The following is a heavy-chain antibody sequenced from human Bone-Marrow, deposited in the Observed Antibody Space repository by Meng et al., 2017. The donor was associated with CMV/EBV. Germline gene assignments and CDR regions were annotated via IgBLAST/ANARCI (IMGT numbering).Heavy chain of an antibody. V-gene: IGHV3-30-3*01. CDR2: ISYDGSNK. CDR1: GFTFSSYA. Sequence: GESLKISCAASGFTFSSYAMHWVRQAPGKGLEWVAVISYDGSNKYYADSVKGRFTISRDNSKNTLYLQMNSLRAEDTAVYYCARVIESTTVTTNYYYYGIDVWAQGTTVTVPS. J-gene: IGHJ6*02. CDR3: ARVIESTTVTTNYYYYGIDV. D-gene: IGHD4-17*01.